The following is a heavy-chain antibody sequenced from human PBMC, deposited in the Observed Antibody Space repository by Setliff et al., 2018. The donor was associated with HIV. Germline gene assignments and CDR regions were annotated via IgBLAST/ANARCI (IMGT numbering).Heavy chain of an antibody. Sequence: LRLSCAASGFTFSSYAMHWVRQAPGKGLEWVAVIAYDGSNKYYADSVKGRFTISRDNSKNTLYLQMNSLRAEDTAVYYCASPPYSSSWYFDYWGQGTLVTVSS. CDR2: IAYDGSNK. V-gene: IGHV3-30*04. D-gene: IGHD6-13*01. CDR1: GFTFSSYA. CDR3: ASPPYSSSWYFDY. J-gene: IGHJ4*02.